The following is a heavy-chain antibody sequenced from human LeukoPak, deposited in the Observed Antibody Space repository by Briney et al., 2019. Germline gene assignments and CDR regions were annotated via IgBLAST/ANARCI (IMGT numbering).Heavy chain of an antibody. V-gene: IGHV4-39*01. CDR3: AISLQLYYYGMDV. CDR2: IYYSGST. Sequence: SETLSLTCTVSGGSISSSSYYWCWIRQPPGKGLEWIGSIYYSGSTYYNPSLKSRVTISVDTSKNQFSLKLSSVTAADTAVYYCAISLQLYYYGMDVWGQGTTVTVSS. J-gene: IGHJ6*02. D-gene: IGHD6-13*01. CDR1: GGSISSSSYY.